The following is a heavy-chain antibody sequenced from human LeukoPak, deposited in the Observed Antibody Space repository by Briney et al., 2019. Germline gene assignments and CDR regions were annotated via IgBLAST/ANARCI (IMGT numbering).Heavy chain of an antibody. D-gene: IGHD4-17*01. CDR3: ARDMERGVTTVTSLDY. CDR2: ISSSSSYI. CDR1: GFTFSRYS. J-gene: IGHJ4*02. Sequence: GGSLRLSCAASGFTFSRYSMNWVRQAPGKGLEWVSSISSSSSYIYYADSVKGRFTISRDNAKNSLYLQMNSLRAEDTAVYYCARDMERGVTTVTSLDYWGQGTLVTVSS. V-gene: IGHV3-21*01.